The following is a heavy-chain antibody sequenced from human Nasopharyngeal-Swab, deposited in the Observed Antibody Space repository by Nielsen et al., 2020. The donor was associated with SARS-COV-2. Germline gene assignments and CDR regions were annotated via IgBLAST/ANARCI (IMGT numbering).Heavy chain of an antibody. J-gene: IGHJ3*02. Sequence: SETLSLTCTVSGGSISSGDYFWSWIRQPPGKGLEWIGYIYYSGTTYYNPSLKSRVTISVDTSKNQFSLKLSSVTAADTAVYFCAREVIPVADTDAFDIWGQGTMVTVSS. CDR3: AREVIPVADTDAFDI. CDR2: IYYSGTT. V-gene: IGHV4-30-4*01. D-gene: IGHD6-19*01. CDR1: GGSISSGDYF.